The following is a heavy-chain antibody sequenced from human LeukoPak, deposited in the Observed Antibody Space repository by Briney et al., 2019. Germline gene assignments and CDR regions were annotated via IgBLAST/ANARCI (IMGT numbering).Heavy chain of an antibody. D-gene: IGHD6-19*01. CDR3: ASGGGYSSAWHSSDY. CDR1: GFTVTNNY. J-gene: IGHJ4*02. Sequence: SGGSLRLSCAASGFTVTNNYMSWVRQAPGKGLEWVSIIYNDGRTYYAESVKGRFTISRDNSKNTMYLQMNSLRAEDTAVYYCASGGGYSSAWHSSDYWGQGTLVTVSS. CDR2: IYNDGRT. V-gene: IGHV3-53*01.